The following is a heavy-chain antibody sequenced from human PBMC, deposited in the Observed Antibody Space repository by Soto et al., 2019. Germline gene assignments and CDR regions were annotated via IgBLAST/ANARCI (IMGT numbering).Heavy chain of an antibody. D-gene: IGHD2-2*01. V-gene: IGHV4-59*08. Sequence: PSETLSLTCTVSGGSISSYYWSWIRQPPGKGLEWIGYIYYSGSTYYNPSLKSRVTISVDTSKNQFSLKLSSVTAADTAVYYCARYCISTSCPANYYGMDVWGQGTTVTVSS. J-gene: IGHJ6*02. CDR3: ARYCISTSCPANYYGMDV. CDR2: IYYSGST. CDR1: GGSISSYY.